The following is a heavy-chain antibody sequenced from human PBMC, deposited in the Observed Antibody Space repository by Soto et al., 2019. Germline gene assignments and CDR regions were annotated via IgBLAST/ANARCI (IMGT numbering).Heavy chain of an antibody. CDR1: GGTFSSYA. Sequence: SVKVSCKASGGTFSSYAISWVRQAPGQGLGWMGGIIPIFGTANQAQKFQGRVTITADESTSTAYMELSSLRSEDTAVYYCARAYCSSTSCLTGEIDYWGQGTLVPVSS. CDR2: IIPIFGTA. CDR3: ARAYCSSTSCLTGEIDY. J-gene: IGHJ4*02. D-gene: IGHD2-2*01. V-gene: IGHV1-69*13.